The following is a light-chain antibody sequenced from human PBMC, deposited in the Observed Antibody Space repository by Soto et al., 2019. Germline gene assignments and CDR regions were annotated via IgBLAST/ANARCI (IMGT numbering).Light chain of an antibody. CDR1: SSDVGRYNY. V-gene: IGLV2-14*01. CDR3: TSYTTSTTRV. J-gene: IGLJ3*02. Sequence: QSALTQPAAVSGPPGQSITISCTGTSSDVGRYNYVSWYQQHPGKAPKLMIYEVRNRPSGISNRFSGSKSGNTASLTISGLQAEDEADYYCTSYTTSTTRVFGGGTKVTVL. CDR2: EVR.